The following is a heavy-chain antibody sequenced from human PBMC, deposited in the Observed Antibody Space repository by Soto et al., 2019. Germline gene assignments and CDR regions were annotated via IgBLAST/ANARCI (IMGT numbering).Heavy chain of an antibody. Sequence: PGGSLRLSCAASGFSVSYSYMSWVRQAPGKGLEWVSVIYSGDHTYYADFVKGRFTISRDNSKNTVYLQMNSLRAEDTAVYYCARDGGRGEFLFVSWGQGTLVTVSS. D-gene: IGHD3-16*01. CDR3: ARDGGRGEFLFVS. CDR1: GFSVSYSY. V-gene: IGHV3-53*01. J-gene: IGHJ5*02. CDR2: IYSGDHT.